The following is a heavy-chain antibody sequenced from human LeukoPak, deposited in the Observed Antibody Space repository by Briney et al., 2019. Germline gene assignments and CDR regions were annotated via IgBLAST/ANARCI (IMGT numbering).Heavy chain of an antibody. D-gene: IGHD3-22*01. Sequence: GGSLRLSCAASGFTFISYSMHWVRQAPGKGLVWVSRINSDGSSTSYADSVKGRFTISRDNAKNTLYLQMNSLRAEDTAVYYCARDTFDSSGYYYGYWGQGTLVTVSS. CDR3: ARDTFDSSGYYYGY. J-gene: IGHJ4*02. CDR1: GFTFISYS. V-gene: IGHV3-74*01. CDR2: INSDGSST.